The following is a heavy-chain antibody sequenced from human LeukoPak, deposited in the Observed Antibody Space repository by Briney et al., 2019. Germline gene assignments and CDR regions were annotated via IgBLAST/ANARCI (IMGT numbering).Heavy chain of an antibody. CDR3: AADSYYYDSSGYYHDFDY. CDR2: IVVGSGNT. J-gene: IGHJ4*02. CDR1: GFTFTSSA. Sequence: ASVKVSCKASGFTFTSSAMQWVRQARGQRLEWIGWIVVGSGNTNYAQKFQERVTTTRDMSTSTAYMELSSLRSEDTAVYYCAADSYYYDSSGYYHDFDYWGQGTLVTVSS. D-gene: IGHD3-22*01. V-gene: IGHV1-58*02.